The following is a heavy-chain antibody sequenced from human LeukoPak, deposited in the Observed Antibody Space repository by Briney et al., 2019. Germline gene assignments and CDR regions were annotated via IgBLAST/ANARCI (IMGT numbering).Heavy chain of an antibody. CDR2: IYGSNNTS. J-gene: IGHJ6*04. Sequence: GGSLRLSCAASGFTFSSYAMTWVRPPPGGGLEGISAIYGSNNTSYYEDSLRARFTISRDNSKNTLYLQMKSLRADDTAVYYCAKGADVTMVRGVIPRDGMDVWGKGTTVTVSS. D-gene: IGHD3-10*01. CDR1: GFTFSSYA. V-gene: IGHV3-23*05. CDR3: AKGADVTMVRGVIPRDGMDV.